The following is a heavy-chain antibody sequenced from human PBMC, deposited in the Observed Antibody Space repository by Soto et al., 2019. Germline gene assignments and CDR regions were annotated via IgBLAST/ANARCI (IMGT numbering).Heavy chain of an antibody. Sequence: EVQVVESGGGLVQPGGSLRLSCAASGFTVSSNYMSWVRQAPGKGLEWLSVIHSGGSTYYADSVRGRITISRDTSKNTRYLQMNSLRDDDTAVYYCAGCHWNGPYDYWGQGTLVTVSS. J-gene: IGHJ4*02. V-gene: IGHV3-66*01. CDR3: AGCHWNGPYDY. D-gene: IGHD1-1*01. CDR1: GFTVSSNY. CDR2: IHSGGST.